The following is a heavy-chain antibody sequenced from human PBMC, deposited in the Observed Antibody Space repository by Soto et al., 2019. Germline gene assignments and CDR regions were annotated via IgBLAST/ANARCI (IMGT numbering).Heavy chain of an antibody. D-gene: IGHD3-10*01. Sequence: SETLSLTCTVSGGSISSSSYYWGWIRQPPGKGLEWIGSIYYSGSTYYNPSLKSRVTISVDTSKNQFSLKLSSVTAADTAVYYCARDGKGEKGAFDNWGQGTMVTVSS. CDR1: GGSISSSSYY. J-gene: IGHJ3*02. V-gene: IGHV4-39*07. CDR2: IYYSGST. CDR3: ARDGKGEKGAFDN.